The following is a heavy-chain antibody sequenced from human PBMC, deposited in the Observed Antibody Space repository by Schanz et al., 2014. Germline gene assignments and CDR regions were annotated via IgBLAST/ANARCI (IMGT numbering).Heavy chain of an antibody. J-gene: IGHJ4*02. CDR2: ISGRDGST. Sequence: EVQLVESGGGLVQPGGSLRLSCTASGFTFSSYSMNWVRQAPGKGLEWVSAISGRDGSTYYADSVKGRFTISRDNFKGALYLQMSSLRAEDTAVYYCAKSLESCPGGRCSRGYFDYWGQGTLVTVSS. CDR3: AKSLESCPGGRCSRGYFDY. CDR1: GFTFSSYS. V-gene: IGHV3-23*04. D-gene: IGHD2-8*02.